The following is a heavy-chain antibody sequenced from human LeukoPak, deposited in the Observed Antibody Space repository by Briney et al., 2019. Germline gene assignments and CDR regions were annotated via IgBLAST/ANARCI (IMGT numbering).Heavy chain of an antibody. CDR3: ARGRFSGSYPAGFDP. D-gene: IGHD1-26*01. V-gene: IGHV1-69*13. Sequence: GASVKVSCKASGGTFSSYAISWVRQAPGQGLEWMGGIIPIFGTANYAQKFQGRVTITADESTSTAYMELSSLRSEDTAVYYCARGRFSGSYPAGFDPWGQGTLVTVSS. CDR1: GGTFSSYA. J-gene: IGHJ5*02. CDR2: IIPIFGTA.